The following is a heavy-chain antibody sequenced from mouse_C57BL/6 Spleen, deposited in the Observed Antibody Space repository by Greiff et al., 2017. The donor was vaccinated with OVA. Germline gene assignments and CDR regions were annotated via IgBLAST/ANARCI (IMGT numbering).Heavy chain of an antibody. J-gene: IGHJ3*01. CDR3: ASCDGTQQFAY. CDR1: GYTFTSYW. Sequence: QVQLQQPGAELVRPGTSVKLSCKASGYTFTSYWMHWVKQRPGQGLEWIGVIDPSDSYTNYNQKFKGKATLTVDTSSSTAYMQLSSLTSEDSAVYYCASCDGTQQFAYWGQGTLVTVSA. V-gene: IGHV1-59*01. CDR2: IDPSDSYT. D-gene: IGHD2-3*01.